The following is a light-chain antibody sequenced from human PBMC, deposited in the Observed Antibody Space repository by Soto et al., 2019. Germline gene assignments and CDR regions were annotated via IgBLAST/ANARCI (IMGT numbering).Light chain of an antibody. CDR2: GAS. CDR3: QQYNDWPPWT. CDR1: QRVSNN. V-gene: IGKV3-15*01. Sequence: EILMTQSPATLSQSPGDRATLSCRTSQRVSNNLAWYQQRPGQAPRLLIYGASTRATGIPARFSGSGSGTEFNLTISSLQSEDFAVYYCQQYNDWPPWTFSQGTKVEIK. J-gene: IGKJ1*01.